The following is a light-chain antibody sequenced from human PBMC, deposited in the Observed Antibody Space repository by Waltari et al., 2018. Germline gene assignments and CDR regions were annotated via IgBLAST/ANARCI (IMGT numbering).Light chain of an antibody. V-gene: IGLV1-44*01. Sequence: QSVLTQPPSASGTPGQRVTISCSGSGSNIRGNRVNWYQQLPGRAPKLLIYGNNQRPSGVPDRFSGSKSGTSASLVISGLQSEDEADYYCATWDDSLSGFYVFGAGTRVTVL. CDR1: GSNIRGNR. CDR2: GNN. J-gene: IGLJ1*01. CDR3: ATWDDSLSGFYV.